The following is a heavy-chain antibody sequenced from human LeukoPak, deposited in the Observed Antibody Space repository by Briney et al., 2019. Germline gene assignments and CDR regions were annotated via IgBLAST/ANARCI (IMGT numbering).Heavy chain of an antibody. CDR3: ARSGVAVGMGLWDY. Sequence: SQTLSLTCTVSGGSISSGDYYWSWIRQHPGKGLEWIGDIYYSGSSDYNPALKSRLTISVDTSKNQFSLKLSSVTAADTAVYYCARSGVAVGMGLWDYWGQGTLVTVSS. V-gene: IGHV4-31*03. CDR2: IYYSGSS. J-gene: IGHJ4*02. D-gene: IGHD6-13*01. CDR1: GGSISSGDYY.